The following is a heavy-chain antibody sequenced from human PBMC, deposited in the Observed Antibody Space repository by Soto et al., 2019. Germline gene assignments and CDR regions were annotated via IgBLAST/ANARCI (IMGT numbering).Heavy chain of an antibody. J-gene: IGHJ3*02. CDR3: ARDGSGSYYTVDAFDI. CDR1: GYTFTSYG. V-gene: IGHV1-18*01. Sequence: ASVKVSCKASGYTFTSYGISWVRQAPGQGLEWMGWISAYNGNTNYAQKLQGRVTMTTDTSTSTAYMELRSLRSDDTAVYYCARDGSGSYYTVDAFDIWGQGTMVTVSS. CDR2: ISAYNGNT. D-gene: IGHD3-10*01.